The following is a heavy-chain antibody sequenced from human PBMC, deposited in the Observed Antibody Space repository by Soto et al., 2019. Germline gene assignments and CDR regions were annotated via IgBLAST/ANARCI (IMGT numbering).Heavy chain of an antibody. CDR3: ARDLVMIKFGGVIPPEGHAFDI. CDR1: GGAISSGGYY. D-gene: IGHD3-16*02. V-gene: IGHV4-31*03. CDR2: IYYSGST. Sequence: LSLTCTVSGGAISSGGYYWSWIRQHPGKGLEWIGYIYYSGSTYYNPSLKSRVTISVDTSKNQFSLKLSSVTAADTAVYYCARDLVMIKFGGVIPPEGHAFDIWGQGTMVTVSS. J-gene: IGHJ3*02.